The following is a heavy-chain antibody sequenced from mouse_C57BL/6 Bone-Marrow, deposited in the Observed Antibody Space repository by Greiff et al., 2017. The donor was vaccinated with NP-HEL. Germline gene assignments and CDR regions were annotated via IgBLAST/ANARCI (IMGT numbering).Heavy chain of an antibody. CDR2: INPYNGGT. CDR1: GYTFTDYY. J-gene: IGHJ2*01. Sequence: VQLKESGPVLVKPGASVKMSCKASGYTFTDYYMNWVKQSHGKSLEWIGVINPYNGGTSYNQKFKGKATVTVDKSSSTAYMELNSLTSEDSAVYYCARNYYGTPYYCDYWGQGTTLTVSS. V-gene: IGHV1-19*01. D-gene: IGHD1-1*01. CDR3: ARNYYGTPYYCDY.